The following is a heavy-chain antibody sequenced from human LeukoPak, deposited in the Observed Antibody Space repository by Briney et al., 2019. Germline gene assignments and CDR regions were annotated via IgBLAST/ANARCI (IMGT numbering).Heavy chain of an antibody. CDR2: ISGSGGST. D-gene: IGHD6-19*01. Sequence: PGGSLRLSCAASGFTFSSYAMSWVRQAPGKGLEWVSAISGSGGSTYYADSVKGRFTISRDNSKNTLYLQMNSLRAEDTAVYYCAKIREPYSSGWYPTDYWGQGTLVTVSS. V-gene: IGHV3-23*01. CDR3: AKIREPYSSGWYPTDY. CDR1: GFTFSSYA. J-gene: IGHJ4*02.